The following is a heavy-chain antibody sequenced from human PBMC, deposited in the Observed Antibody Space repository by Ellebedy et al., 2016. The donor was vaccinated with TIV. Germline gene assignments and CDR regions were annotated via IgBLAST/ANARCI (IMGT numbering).Heavy chain of an antibody. V-gene: IGHV3-21*01. Sequence: GESLKISCAASGFTFSSYSMNWVRQAPGKGLEWVSSISSSSSYIYYADSVKGRFTISRDNAKTSLYLQMNSLRAEDTAVYYCAREGGYSGYENFDYWGQGTLVTVSS. J-gene: IGHJ4*02. D-gene: IGHD5-12*01. CDR2: ISSSSSYI. CDR1: GFTFSSYS. CDR3: AREGGYSGYENFDY.